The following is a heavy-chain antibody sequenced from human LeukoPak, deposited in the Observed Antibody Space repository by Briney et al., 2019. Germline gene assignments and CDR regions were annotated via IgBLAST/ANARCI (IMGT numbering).Heavy chain of an antibody. CDR2: IKQDGTEK. Sequence: PGGSLRLSCAASGFTFSRYWTTWVRQAPGKGLEWVANIKQDGTEKYYVDSVKGRFTISRDNAKNSLYLQMNSLRAEDTAVYYCARDSEWGLLRSDYWGQGTLVTVSS. J-gene: IGHJ4*02. V-gene: IGHV3-7*05. CDR3: ARDSEWGLLRSDY. CDR1: GFTFSRYW. D-gene: IGHD1-26*01.